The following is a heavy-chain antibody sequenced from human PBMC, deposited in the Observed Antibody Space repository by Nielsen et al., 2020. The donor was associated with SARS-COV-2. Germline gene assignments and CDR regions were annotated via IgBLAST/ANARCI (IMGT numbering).Heavy chain of an antibody. J-gene: IGHJ6*02. Sequence: SVKVSCKASGGTFSSYAISWVRQAPGQGLEWMGGIIPIFGTANYAQKFQGRVTITADESTSTAYMELSSLRSEDTAVYYCARGYKKIRSITIFGVVSYYYYGMDVWGQGTTVTVSS. CDR1: GGTFSSYA. CDR3: ARGYKKIRSITIFGVVSYYYYGMDV. CDR2: IIPIFGTA. V-gene: IGHV1-69*13. D-gene: IGHD3-3*01.